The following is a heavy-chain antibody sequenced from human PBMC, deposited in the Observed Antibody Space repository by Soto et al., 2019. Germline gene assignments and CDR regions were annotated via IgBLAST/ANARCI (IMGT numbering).Heavy chain of an antibody. V-gene: IGHV3-23*01. J-gene: IGHJ4*02. CDR2: IYGSSGST. CDR1: GFTFSSYV. CDR3: AKGSASARPYYFDF. Sequence: GGSLRLSCVASGFTFSSYVMSWVRQAPGKGLEWVSAIYGSSGSTYYADSVKGRFTISRDNSKNTLYLQMHSLRADDTAVYFCAKGSASARPYYFDFWGQGTLVTVSS. D-gene: IGHD6-6*01.